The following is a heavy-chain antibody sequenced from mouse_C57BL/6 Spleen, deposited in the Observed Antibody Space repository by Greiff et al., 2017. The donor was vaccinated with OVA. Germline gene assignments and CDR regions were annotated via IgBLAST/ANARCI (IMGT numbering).Heavy chain of an antibody. CDR3: ARTYSYDDAMDY. CDR1: GFSLTSYG. CDR2: IWSGGST. Sequence: QVQLKQSGPGLVQPSQSLSITCTVSGFSLTSYGVHWVRQSPGKGLEWLGVIWSGGSTDYNAAFISRLSISKDNSKSPVLFQMNSLQADDTAINYCARTYSYDDAMDYWGQGTSVTVSS. D-gene: IGHD2-12*01. J-gene: IGHJ4*01. V-gene: IGHV2-2*01.